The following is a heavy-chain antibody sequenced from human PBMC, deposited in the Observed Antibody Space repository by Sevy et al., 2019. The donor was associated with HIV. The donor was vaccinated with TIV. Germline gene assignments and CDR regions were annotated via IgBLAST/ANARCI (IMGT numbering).Heavy chain of an antibody. CDR1: GFTFSIYS. CDR3: ARDGGRITMVQGVLAYYHGMDV. J-gene: IGHJ6*02. V-gene: IGHV3-21*01. D-gene: IGHD3-10*01. Sequence: GGSLRLSCAASGFTFSIYSMNWVRQAPGKGLEWVSSSSSSSNYIYYADSVKGRFTISRVNAKNSLYLQMNSLRAEDTAVYYCARDGGRITMVQGVLAYYHGMDVWGQGTTVTVSS. CDR2: SSSSSNYI.